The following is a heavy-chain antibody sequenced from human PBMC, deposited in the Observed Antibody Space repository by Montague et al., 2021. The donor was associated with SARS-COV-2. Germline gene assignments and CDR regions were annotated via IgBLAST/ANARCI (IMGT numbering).Heavy chain of an antibody. D-gene: IGHD3-3*01. CDR1: GGSLSGHS. J-gene: IGHJ5*02. Sequence: SETLSLTCAVYGGSLSGHSWSWVRQAPEKGLEWIGDIGHTGSFKYNPSLKSRVTMSIDAAKNQFSLRMTSVTAADTSIYYCARGGTARSTTFGVVFFPLLDPWGQGTLVTVSS. V-gene: IGHV4-34*01. CDR2: IGHTGSF. CDR3: ARGGTARSTTFGVVFFPLLDP.